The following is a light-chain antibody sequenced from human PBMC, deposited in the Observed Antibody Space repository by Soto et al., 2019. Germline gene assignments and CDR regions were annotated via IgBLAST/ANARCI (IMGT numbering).Light chain of an antibody. CDR3: QQYHSYSYT. CDR2: DAS. Sequence: DIQMTQSPSTLSASVGDRVTITCRASQSISSWLAWYQQKPGKAPKLLIYDASSLESGVPSRFSGSGSGKEFTLTISSLQPDDFATYYCQQYHSYSYTFGQGTRLEXK. V-gene: IGKV1-5*01. J-gene: IGKJ2*01. CDR1: QSISSW.